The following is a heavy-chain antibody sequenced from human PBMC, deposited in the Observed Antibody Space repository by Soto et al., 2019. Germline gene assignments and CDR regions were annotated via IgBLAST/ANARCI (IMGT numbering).Heavy chain of an antibody. CDR2: ISGNGGST. CDR1: GVTCSSYA. Sequence: AGGSLRLSCAASGVTCSSYAMSWVRRAPGKGLEWVSVISGNGGSTYYADSVKGRFTISRDNSKNTLYLQVNSLRAEDTAIYYCAKDPEILTDYYRAYYFDYWGQGTLVTVSS. CDR3: AKDPEILTDYYRAYYFDY. V-gene: IGHV3-23*01. D-gene: IGHD3-9*01. J-gene: IGHJ4*02.